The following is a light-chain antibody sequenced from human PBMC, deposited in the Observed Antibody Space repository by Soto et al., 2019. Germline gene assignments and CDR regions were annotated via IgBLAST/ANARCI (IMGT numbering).Light chain of an antibody. CDR1: QSISSW. CDR2: KAS. V-gene: IGKV1-5*03. CDR3: QQYNSFPFT. Sequence: DIQMTQSPSTLSASVGDRVTITCRASQSISSWLAWYQQKPGKAPKVLLYKASSLESGVPSRVSGSGSWTEFTLTISSLQPDDFATDYCQQYNSFPFTFGLGTQLQIE. J-gene: IGKJ2*01.